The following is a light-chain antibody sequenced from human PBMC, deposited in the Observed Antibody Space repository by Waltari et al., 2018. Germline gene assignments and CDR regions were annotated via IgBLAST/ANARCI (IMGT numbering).Light chain of an antibody. J-gene: IGKJ4*01. CDR3: LHLNNFPLS. Sequence: DIQLTQSPSFLSASVRDRVTITCRASQGISTYLAWYQQQPGKAPQLLIYAASTLQSDIPSRFSGSGSGTEFTLTISSLQPEDFATYYCLHLNNFPLSFGGGTKVELK. CDR2: AAS. V-gene: IGKV1-9*01. CDR1: QGISTY.